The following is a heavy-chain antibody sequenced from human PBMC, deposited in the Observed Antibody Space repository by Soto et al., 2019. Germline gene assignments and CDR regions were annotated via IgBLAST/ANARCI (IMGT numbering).Heavy chain of an antibody. CDR2: IYYSGST. CDR1: GGSISSGGYY. CDR3: ARVLILTGYYRGPYGMDV. J-gene: IGHJ6*02. Sequence: PSETLSLTCTVSGGSISSGGYYWSWIRQHPGKGLEWIGYIYYSGSTYYNPSLKSRVTISVDTSKNQFSLKLSSVTAADTAVYYCARVLILTGYYRGPYGMDVWGQGTTVTVS. D-gene: IGHD3-9*01. V-gene: IGHV4-31*03.